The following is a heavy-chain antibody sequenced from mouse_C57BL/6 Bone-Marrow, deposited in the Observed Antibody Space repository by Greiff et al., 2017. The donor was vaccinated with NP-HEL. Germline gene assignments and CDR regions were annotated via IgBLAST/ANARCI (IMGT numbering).Heavy chain of an antibody. Sequence: EVQLQQSGPELVKPGASVKISCKASGYTFTDYYMNWVKQSHGKSLEWIGDINPNNGGTSYNQKFKGKATLTVDKSSSTAYIELRSLTSEDSAVYYCARVGFAYWGQGTLVTVSA. CDR2: INPNNGGT. J-gene: IGHJ3*01. V-gene: IGHV1-26*01. CDR3: ARVGFAY. CDR1: GYTFTDYY.